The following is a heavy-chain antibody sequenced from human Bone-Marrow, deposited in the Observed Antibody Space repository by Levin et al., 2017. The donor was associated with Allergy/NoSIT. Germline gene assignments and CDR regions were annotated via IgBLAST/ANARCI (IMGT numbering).Heavy chain of an antibody. J-gene: IGHJ3*02. D-gene: IGHD1-26*01. V-gene: IGHV1-69*13. CDR2: IIPIFGTA. Sequence: ASVKVSCKASGGTFSSYAISWVRQAPGQGLEWMGGIIPIFGTANYAQKFQGRVTITADESTSTAYMELSSLRSEDTAVYYCARRCLFSGSYYKDAFDIWGQGTMVTVSS. CDR3: ARRCLFSGSYYKDAFDI. CDR1: GGTFSSYA.